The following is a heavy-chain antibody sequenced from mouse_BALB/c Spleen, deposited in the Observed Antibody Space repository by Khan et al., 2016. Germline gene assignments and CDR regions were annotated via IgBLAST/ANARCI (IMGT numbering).Heavy chain of an antibody. Sequence: VQLKESGPSLVKPSQALSLTCSVTGDSITSGYWNWIRKFPGIKLEYMGYITYSGSTYYNPSLKSRISITRDTSKNQYFLQLISVTTEDTATYYCASYDGSSYVIGIDYWGQGTSVTVSS. V-gene: IGHV3-8*02. CDR1: GDSITSGY. D-gene: IGHD1-1*01. CDR3: ASYDGSSYVIGIDY. CDR2: ITYSGST. J-gene: IGHJ4*01.